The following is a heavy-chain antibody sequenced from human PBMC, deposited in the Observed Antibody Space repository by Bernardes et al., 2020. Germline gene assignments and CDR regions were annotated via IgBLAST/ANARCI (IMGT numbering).Heavy chain of an antibody. D-gene: IGHD2-8*01. Sequence: ASVKVSCKASGYTFTSYGISWVRQAPGQGLEWMGWISAYNGNTNYAQKLQGRVTMTTDTSTSTAYMELRSLRSDDTAVYYCARDLANIVLMVYAIADGMDVWGQGTTVTVSS. CDR1: GYTFTSYG. V-gene: IGHV1-18*01. CDR3: ARDLANIVLMVYAIADGMDV. CDR2: ISAYNGNT. J-gene: IGHJ6*02.